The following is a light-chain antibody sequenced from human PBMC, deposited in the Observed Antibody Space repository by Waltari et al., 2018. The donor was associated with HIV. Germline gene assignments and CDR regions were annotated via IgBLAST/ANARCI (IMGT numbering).Light chain of an antibody. Sequence: DIQMTQSPPSLSASVGDRVAITCRANQNIKNFLNWYQQKPGKAPNLLIYDASSLQSGVPSRFRGSGSGTDFTLTIISLQPEDFATYFCQQNYNAPTFGQGTKVEIK. J-gene: IGKJ1*01. V-gene: IGKV1-39*01. CDR1: QNIKNF. CDR3: QQNYNAPT. CDR2: DAS.